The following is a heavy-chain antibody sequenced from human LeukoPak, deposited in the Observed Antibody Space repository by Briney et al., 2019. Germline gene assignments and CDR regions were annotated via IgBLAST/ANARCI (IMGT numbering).Heavy chain of an antibody. D-gene: IGHD3-3*01. V-gene: IGHV1-18*04. CDR3: ARGSPLDYDFWSGYYWALFDY. J-gene: IGHJ4*02. CDR1: GYTFTSYY. Sequence: ASVKVSCKASGYTFTSYYMHWVRQAPGQGLEWMGWISAYNGNTNYAQKLQGRVTMTTDTSTSTAYMELRSLRSDDTAVYYCARGSPLDYDFWSGYYWALFDYWGQGTLVTVSS. CDR2: ISAYNGNT.